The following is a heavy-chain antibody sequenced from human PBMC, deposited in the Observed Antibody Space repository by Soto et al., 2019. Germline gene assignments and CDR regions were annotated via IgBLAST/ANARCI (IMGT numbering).Heavy chain of an antibody. CDR3: ARVEPYGREDY. V-gene: IGHV3-13*04. J-gene: IGHJ4*02. CDR2: IGTAGDT. Sequence: EVQLVESGGGLVQPGGSLRLSCAASGFTFSSYDMHWVRQATGKGLEWVSAIGTAGDTYYPGSVKGRFTISRENAKNSLYLQMNSLRAGDTAVYYCARVEPYGREDYWGQGTLVTVSS. D-gene: IGHD3-10*01. CDR1: GFTFSSYD.